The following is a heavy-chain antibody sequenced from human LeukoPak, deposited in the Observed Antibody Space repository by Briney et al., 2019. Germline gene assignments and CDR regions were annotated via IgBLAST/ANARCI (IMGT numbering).Heavy chain of an antibody. CDR3: ARDGGGGNYYIDY. Sequence: PGGSLRLSCAASGFTFSDYYMSWIRQAPGKGLEWVSYISTSGNTMYYADSVKGRFTISRDNAKNSLYLQVNSLRAEDTAVYYCARDGGGGNYYIDYWGQGTLVTVSS. CDR1: GFTFSDYY. J-gene: IGHJ4*02. D-gene: IGHD4-23*01. CDR2: ISTSGNTM. V-gene: IGHV3-11*01.